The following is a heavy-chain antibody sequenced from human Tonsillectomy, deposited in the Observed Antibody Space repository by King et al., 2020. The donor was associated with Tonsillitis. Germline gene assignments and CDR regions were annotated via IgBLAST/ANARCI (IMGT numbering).Heavy chain of an antibody. V-gene: IGHV3-23*04. CDR2: ITGSGGTT. J-gene: IGHJ4*02. CDR3: AKENEWLGYFDY. Sequence: VQLVESGGGLVQPGGSLRLSCGASGFTFSSYAISWVRQAPGKGLEWISGITGSGGTTNYADSVKGRFTVSRDNSKNMLYLQMNSLRAEDTAVYYCAKENEWLGYFDYWGQGTLVTVSS. CDR1: GFTFSSYA. D-gene: IGHD6-19*01.